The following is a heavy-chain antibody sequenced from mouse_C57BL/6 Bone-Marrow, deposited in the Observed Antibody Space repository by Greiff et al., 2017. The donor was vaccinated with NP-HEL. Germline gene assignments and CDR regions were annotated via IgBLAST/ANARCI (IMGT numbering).Heavy chain of an antibody. CDR1: GFTFSSYA. Sequence: EVMLVESGGGLVKPGGSLKLSCAASGFTFSSYAMSWVRQTPEKRLEWVATISDGGSYTYYPDNVKGRFTISRDNAKNNQYLQMSHLKSEDTAMYYCEKEMDYWGQGTTLTVSS. V-gene: IGHV5-4*01. J-gene: IGHJ2*01. CDR3: EKEMDY. CDR2: ISDGGSYT.